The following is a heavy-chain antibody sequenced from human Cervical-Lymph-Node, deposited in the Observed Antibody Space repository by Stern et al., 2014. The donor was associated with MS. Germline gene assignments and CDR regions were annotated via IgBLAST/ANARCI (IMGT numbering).Heavy chain of an antibody. V-gene: IGHV1-45*02. CDR3: AAAPMGLVVWGDYGLDV. D-gene: IGHD7-27*01. CDR2: IKAFSGNT. J-gene: IGHJ6*02. CDR1: GDTLDFRR. Sequence: QVQLVQSGTEVKKPGSSATLSCKASGDTLDFRRLNWVRQAPGQALEWMGWIKAFSGNTKYAQKFQDRVTITRDRSMRTIYLELSSLRSEDSATYYCAAAPMGLVVWGDYGLDVWGQGTTVVVSS.